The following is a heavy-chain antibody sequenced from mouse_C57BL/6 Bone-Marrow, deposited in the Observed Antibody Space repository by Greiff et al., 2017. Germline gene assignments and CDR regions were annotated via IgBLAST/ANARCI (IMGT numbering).Heavy chain of an antibody. CDR3: AREGTTVVAPFDY. CDR2: IDPSDSYT. V-gene: IGHV1-69*01. Sequence: QVQLQQPGAELVMPGASVKLSCKASGYTFTSYWMHWVKQRPGQGLEWIGEIDPSDSYTNYNQKFKGKSTLTVDKSSSTAYMQLSSLTSEDSAVYYSAREGTTVVAPFDYWGQGTTLTVSS. CDR1: GYTFTSYW. D-gene: IGHD1-1*01. J-gene: IGHJ2*01.